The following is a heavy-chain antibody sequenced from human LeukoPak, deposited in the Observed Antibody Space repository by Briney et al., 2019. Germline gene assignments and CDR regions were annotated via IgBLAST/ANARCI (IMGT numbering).Heavy chain of an antibody. D-gene: IGHD6-13*01. V-gene: IGHV1-18*01. CDR1: GYTFSDYG. CDR2: ISGYNANT. Sequence: ASVKVSCKASGYTFSDYGISWVRQAPGQGLEWMGWISGYNANTYYAHKFQGRVTMTTDTATNTAYLDLWSLRSDDTAVYYCARVQSGSSSWYPYFYYYMDVWGKGATVTVSS. J-gene: IGHJ6*03. CDR3: ARVQSGSSSWYPYFYYYMDV.